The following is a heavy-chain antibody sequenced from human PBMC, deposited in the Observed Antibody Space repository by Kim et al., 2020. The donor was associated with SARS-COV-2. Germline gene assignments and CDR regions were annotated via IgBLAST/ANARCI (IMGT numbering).Heavy chain of an antibody. CDR2: IYYSGST. Sequence: SETLSLTCTVSGGSISSSSYYWGWIRQPPGKGLEWIGSIYYSGSTYYNPSLKSRVTISVDTSKNQFSLKLSSVTAADTAVYYCAAITIFGVVFGWFDPWGQGTLVTVSS. V-gene: IGHV4-39*01. CDR3: AAITIFGVVFGWFDP. D-gene: IGHD3-3*01. CDR1: GGSISSSSYY. J-gene: IGHJ5*02.